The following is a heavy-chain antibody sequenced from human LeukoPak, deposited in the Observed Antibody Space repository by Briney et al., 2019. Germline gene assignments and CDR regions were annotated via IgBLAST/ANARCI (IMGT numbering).Heavy chain of an antibody. D-gene: IGHD5-12*01. Sequence: GGSLRLSCAASGFTFSSYAMNWVRQAPGKGLEWVANIKEDGSEKYYVDSVKGRFTISRDNAKNSLHLQMNSLRAEDTAVYYCARYRGLGGGYYFDYWGQGTLVTVSS. CDR3: ARYRGLGGGYYFDY. V-gene: IGHV3-7*01. CDR1: GFTFSSYA. CDR2: IKEDGSEK. J-gene: IGHJ4*02.